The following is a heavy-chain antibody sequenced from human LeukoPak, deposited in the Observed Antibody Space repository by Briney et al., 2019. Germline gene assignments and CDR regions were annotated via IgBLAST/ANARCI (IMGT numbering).Heavy chain of an antibody. J-gene: IGHJ4*02. V-gene: IGHV3-23*01. D-gene: IGHD4-17*01. CDR1: GFTFSSYA. Sequence: GGSLRLSCAASGFTFSSYAMSWVRQAPGKRLEWVSTISGSGGGTYYADSVKGRFTISRDNSKNTLYLQMNSLRAEDTAVYYCAKAVPRDYGDSQGYWGQGTLVTVSS. CDR3: AKAVPRDYGDSQGY. CDR2: ISGSGGGT.